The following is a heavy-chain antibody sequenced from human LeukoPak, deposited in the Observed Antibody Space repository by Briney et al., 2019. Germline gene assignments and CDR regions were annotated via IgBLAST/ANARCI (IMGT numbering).Heavy chain of an antibody. D-gene: IGHD5-18*01. V-gene: IGHV4-34*01. J-gene: IGHJ5*02. Sequence: SETLSLTCAVYGGSFSGYYWSWIRQPPGKGLEWIGEINHSGSTNYSPSLKSRVTISVDTSKNQFSLKLSSVTAADTAVYYCAKDTYGYGWFDPWGQGTLATVSS. CDR3: AKDTYGYGWFDP. CDR2: INHSGST. CDR1: GGSFSGYY.